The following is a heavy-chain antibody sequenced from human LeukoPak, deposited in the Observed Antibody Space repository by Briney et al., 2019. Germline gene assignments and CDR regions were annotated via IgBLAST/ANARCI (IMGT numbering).Heavy chain of an antibody. J-gene: IGHJ2*01. V-gene: IGHV4-59*01. D-gene: IGHD6-6*01. CDR3: ARGCPDGEYSSSSCWYFDL. CDR2: IYYSGST. CDR1: GGSISNYY. Sequence: SETLSLTCTVSGGSISNYYWSWIRQPPGKGLEWIGYIYYSGSTNYNPSLKSRVTISVDTSKNQFSLKLSSVTAADTAVYYCARGCPDGEYSSSSCWYFDLWGRGTLVTVSS.